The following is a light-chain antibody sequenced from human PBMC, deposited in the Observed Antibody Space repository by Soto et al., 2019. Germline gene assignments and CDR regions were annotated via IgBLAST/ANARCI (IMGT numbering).Light chain of an antibody. Sequence: EIVLTQSPGTLSLSPGERATLSCRASQSVSSYLAWYQQKPGQAPRLLIYDASNRATGIPARFSGSGSGTDFTLTISSLEPEDFAVYYCQQRSNWPLTCGQGTRREIK. J-gene: IGKJ5*01. CDR2: DAS. CDR1: QSVSSY. CDR3: QQRSNWPLT. V-gene: IGKV3-11*01.